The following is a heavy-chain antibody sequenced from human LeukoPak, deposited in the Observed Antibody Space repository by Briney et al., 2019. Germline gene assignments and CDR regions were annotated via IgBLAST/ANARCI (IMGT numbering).Heavy chain of an antibody. CDR3: ARDYYDSRGEAFDI. D-gene: IGHD3-22*01. V-gene: IGHV4-59*11. J-gene: IGHJ3*02. Sequence: PSETLSLTCTVSGGSIGSHYWSWIRQPPGEGLEWTGYIYYSGTTSYNPSLKSRVTISVDTYKNQFSLKLSSVTAADTAVYYCARDYYDSRGEAFDIWGLGTMVTVSS. CDR1: GGSIGSHY. CDR2: IYYSGTT.